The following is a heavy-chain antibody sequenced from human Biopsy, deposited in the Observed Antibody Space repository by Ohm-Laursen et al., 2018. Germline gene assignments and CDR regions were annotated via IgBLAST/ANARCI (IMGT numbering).Heavy chain of an antibody. J-gene: IGHJ5*02. V-gene: IGHV1-8*01. CDR1: GYSFSTYD. CDR3: ARGYSRRVSIFEASIYWFDT. Sequence: GASVKASCKASGYSFSTYDVNWVRQARGQGLEWMGWMIPSSGKTGYAQRFQGRVILTMNTSISTAYMVLSGLRSEDTAVYFCARGYSRRVSIFEASIYWFDTWGQGTLVTVSS. CDR2: MIPSSGKT. D-gene: IGHD6-6*01.